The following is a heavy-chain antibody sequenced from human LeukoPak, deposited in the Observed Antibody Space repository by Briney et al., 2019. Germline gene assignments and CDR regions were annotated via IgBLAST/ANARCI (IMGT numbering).Heavy chain of an antibody. CDR1: GGSLNGHY. V-gene: IGHV4-34*01. Sequence: SETLSLTCAVYGGSLNGHYWSWIRQPPGMGLEWIGEGSDSGGTKFNPSLKSRVTISADTSKNQFSLKLSSVTAADTAVYYCARENSGYDYGYYFDYWGQGTLVTVSS. D-gene: IGHD5-12*01. CDR2: GSDSGGT. CDR3: ARENSGYDYGYYFDY. J-gene: IGHJ4*02.